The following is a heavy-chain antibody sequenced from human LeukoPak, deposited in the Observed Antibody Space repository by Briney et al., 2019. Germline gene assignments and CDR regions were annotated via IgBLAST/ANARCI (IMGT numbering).Heavy chain of an antibody. J-gene: IGHJ4*02. V-gene: IGHV3-64*01. CDR2: ISSNGGST. Sequence: GGSLRLSCAASGFTFSSYAMHWVRQAPGKGLEYVSAISSNGGSTYYANSVKGRFTISRDNSKNTLYLQMGSLRAEDMAVYYCARDLGYMTTKGHLDYWGQGTLVTVSS. CDR3: ARDLGYMTTKGHLDY. CDR1: GFTFSSYA. D-gene: IGHD4-17*01.